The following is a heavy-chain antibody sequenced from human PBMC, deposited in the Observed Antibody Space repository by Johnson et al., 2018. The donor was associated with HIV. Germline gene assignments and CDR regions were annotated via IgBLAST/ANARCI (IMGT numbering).Heavy chain of an antibody. D-gene: IGHD3-16*01. CDR3: AKGWGAFDI. Sequence: QVQLVESGGDVVQPGRSLRLSCAASGFTFSSYAMHWVRQAPGKGLDWVAVISYDGSNKYYADSVKGRFTISRDNSKNTLYLKMNSLRAEDTAVYYCAKGWGAFDIWGQGTMVTVSS. J-gene: IGHJ3*02. CDR1: GFTFSSYA. V-gene: IGHV3-30*04. CDR2: ISYDGSNK.